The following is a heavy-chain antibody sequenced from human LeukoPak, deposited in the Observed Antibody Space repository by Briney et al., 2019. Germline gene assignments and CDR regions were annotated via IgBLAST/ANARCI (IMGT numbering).Heavy chain of an antibody. CDR3: ARKGPGTAMAYYYYGMDV. V-gene: IGHV1-69*04. D-gene: IGHD5-18*01. CDR1: GGTFSSYA. Sequence: ASMKVSCKASGGTFSSYAISWVRQAPGQGLEWMGRIIPILGIANYAQKFQGKVTITADKSTSTAYMELSSLRSEDTAVYYCARKGPGTAMAYYYYGMDVWGQGTTVTVSS. J-gene: IGHJ6*02. CDR2: IIPILGIA.